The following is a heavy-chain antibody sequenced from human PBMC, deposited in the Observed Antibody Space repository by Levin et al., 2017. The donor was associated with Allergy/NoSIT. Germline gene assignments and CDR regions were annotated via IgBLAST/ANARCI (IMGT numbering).Heavy chain of an antibody. J-gene: IGHJ4*02. CDR1: GFSFGNYW. V-gene: IGHV3-74*01. CDR2: IYRDGTST. D-gene: IGHD2-21*02. CDR3: ARPLEYCGGDCYSYFDL. Sequence: GGSLRLSCAASGFSFGNYWMHWVRQAPGQGLVWVSRIYRDGTSTNYADSLKGRFTVSRDNAKNTLYLHMSSLRVDDTAVYYCARPLEYCGGDCYSYFDLWGPGTLVTVSS.